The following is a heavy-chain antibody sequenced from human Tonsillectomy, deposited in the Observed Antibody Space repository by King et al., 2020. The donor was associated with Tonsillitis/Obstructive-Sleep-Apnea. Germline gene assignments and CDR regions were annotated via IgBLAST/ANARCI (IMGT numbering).Heavy chain of an antibody. D-gene: IGHD6-19*01. CDR1: GGSFSGYY. CDR3: ARQAVAASLGAFDI. V-gene: IGHV4-34*01. J-gene: IGHJ3*02. Sequence: VQLQQWGAGLLKPSETLSLTCGVYGGSFSGYYWSWIRQPPGKGLEWIWEINHSRGTNYNPSLKSRVTLSVDMSKNPFSLKLSSVTAADTAVYYCARQAVAASLGAFDIWGQGTMVTVSS. CDR2: INHSRGT.